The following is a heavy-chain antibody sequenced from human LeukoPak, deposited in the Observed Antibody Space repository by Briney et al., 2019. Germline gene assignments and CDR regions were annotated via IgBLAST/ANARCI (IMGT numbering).Heavy chain of an antibody. V-gene: IGHV4-61*02. CDR2: IYTSGST. Sequence: SETLSLTFTVSGGSISSGSYYWSWIRQPAGKGLEWIGRIYTSGSTNYNPSLKSRVTISVDTSKNQFSLKLSSVTAADTAVYYCAREVPDYYGSGQLDYWGQGTLVTVSS. J-gene: IGHJ4*02. CDR3: AREVPDYYGSGQLDY. CDR1: GGSISSGSYY. D-gene: IGHD3-10*01.